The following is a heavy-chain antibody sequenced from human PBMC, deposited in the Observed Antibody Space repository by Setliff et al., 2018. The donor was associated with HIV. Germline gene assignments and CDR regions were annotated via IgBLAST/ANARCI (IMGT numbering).Heavy chain of an antibody. V-gene: IGHV4-39*01. CDR2: IYYDGRT. CDR3: ARIDGEAADTNY. D-gene: IGHD6-13*01. Sequence: KTSETLSLTCTVSGGSIRTGAYYWGWIRQPPGKGLEWIGSIYYDGRTFYKPSLKRRLTISVDTSKNQSSLSLNSVTAADTAVYYCARIDGEAADTNYWGQGTLVTVSS. CDR1: GGSIRTGAYY. J-gene: IGHJ4*02.